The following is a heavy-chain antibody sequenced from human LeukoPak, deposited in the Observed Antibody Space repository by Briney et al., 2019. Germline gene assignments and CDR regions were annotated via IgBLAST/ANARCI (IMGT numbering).Heavy chain of an antibody. D-gene: IGHD3-22*01. CDR3: AREPPPYYYDSSGYYYGDAFDI. CDR1: GFTFSSYA. J-gene: IGHJ3*02. Sequence: GGSLRLSCAASGFTFSSYAMHWVRQAPGKGLEWVAVISYDGSNKYYADSVKGRFTISRDNSKNTLYLQMNSLRAEDTAVYYCAREPPPYYYDSSGYYYGDAFDIWGQGTMVTVSS. CDR2: ISYDGSNK. V-gene: IGHV3-30-3*01.